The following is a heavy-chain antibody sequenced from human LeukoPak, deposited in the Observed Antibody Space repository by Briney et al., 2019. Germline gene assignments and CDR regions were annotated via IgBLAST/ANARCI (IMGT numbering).Heavy chain of an antibody. CDR3: ARDSSGWTSD. V-gene: IGHV3-30-3*01. CDR1: GFTFSSYA. Sequence: GGSLRLSCAASGFTFSSYAMHWVRQAPGKGLEWVAVISYDGSNKYYADSVKGRFTISRDNSKNTLYLQMNSLRAEDTAVYYCARDSSGWTSDWGRGTLVTVSS. CDR2: ISYDGSNK. J-gene: IGHJ4*02. D-gene: IGHD6-19*01.